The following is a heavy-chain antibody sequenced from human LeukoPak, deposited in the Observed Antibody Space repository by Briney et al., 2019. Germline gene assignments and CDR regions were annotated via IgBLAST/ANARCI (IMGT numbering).Heavy chain of an antibody. V-gene: IGHV1-69*01. CDR1: GGAFSSYA. CDR3: ARGYSSSWLDY. CDR2: IIPIFGPP. Sequence: VEVSXXASGGAFSSYAMSWVRRAPGQGSEWLGCIIPIFGPPHYAQHFPGRVTITPDESPTTAYMELSSLRSEDTAVYYCARGYSSSWLDYWGQGTLVTVSS. J-gene: IGHJ4*02. D-gene: IGHD6-13*01.